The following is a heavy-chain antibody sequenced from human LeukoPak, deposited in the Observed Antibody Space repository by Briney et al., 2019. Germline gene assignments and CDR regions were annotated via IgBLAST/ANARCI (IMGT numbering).Heavy chain of an antibody. CDR2: ISSSGSTI. CDR3: ARAKYSSLDH. V-gene: IGHV3-48*03. CDR1: GFTFSSYE. J-gene: IGHJ4*02. Sequence: PGGSLRLSCAASGFTFSSYEMNWVRQAPGKGLEWVSYISSSGSTIYYADSVKGRFTISRDNAKNSLYLQMNSLRAEDTAVYYCARAKYSSLDHWGQGTLVTVSS. D-gene: IGHD6-6*01.